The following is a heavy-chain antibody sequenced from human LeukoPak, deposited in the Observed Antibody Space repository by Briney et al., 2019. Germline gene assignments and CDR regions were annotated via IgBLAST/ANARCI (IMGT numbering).Heavy chain of an antibody. CDR2: IKSKTDGGTT. J-gene: IGHJ4*02. Sequence: GGSLRLSCAASGFTFSSYEMNWVRQAPGKGLEWVGRIKSKTDGGTTDYAAPVKGRFTITRDDSKNTLYLQMNSLKTEDTAVYYCTTDLGLAYCGGDCYSLGYWGQGTLVTVSS. CDR3: TTDLGLAYCGGDCYSLGY. D-gene: IGHD2-21*02. V-gene: IGHV3-15*01. CDR1: GFTFSSYE.